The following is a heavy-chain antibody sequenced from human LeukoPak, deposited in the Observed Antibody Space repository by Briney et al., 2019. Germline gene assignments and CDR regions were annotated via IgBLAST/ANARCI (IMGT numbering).Heavy chain of an antibody. Sequence: GGSLRLSCAASGFTFSSYGMSWVRQAPGKGLEWVSSISGSGGSTYYADSVKGRFTISRDNSKNTLYLQMNSLRAEDTAVYYCAKDPNYYDSSGYYADWGQGTLVTVSS. J-gene: IGHJ4*02. CDR3: AKDPNYYDSSGYYAD. D-gene: IGHD3-22*01. CDR1: GFTFSSYG. V-gene: IGHV3-23*01. CDR2: ISGSGGST.